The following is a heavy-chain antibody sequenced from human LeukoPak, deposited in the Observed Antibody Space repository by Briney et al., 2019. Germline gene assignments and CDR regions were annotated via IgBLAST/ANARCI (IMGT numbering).Heavy chain of an antibody. CDR1: GLTFSSYA. Sequence: GGSLRLSCAASGLTFSSYAISWVRQAPGKGLEWVSSISGSGGSTYYADSVKGRFTISRDNSQNTLYLQMNSLRAEDTAVYYCAKDRSGGGDYYFGMDVWGPGTTVTVSS. CDR3: AKDRSGGGDYYFGMDV. J-gene: IGHJ6*02. CDR2: ISGSGGST. V-gene: IGHV3-23*01. D-gene: IGHD6-19*01.